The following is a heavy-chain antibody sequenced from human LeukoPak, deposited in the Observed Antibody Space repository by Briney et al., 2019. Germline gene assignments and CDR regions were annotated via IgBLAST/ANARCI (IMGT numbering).Heavy chain of an antibody. V-gene: IGHV4-30-4*02. Sequence: SETLSLTCTVSGASISSGDYYWSWIRQPPGKGLECIGHIYYSGSTYYNPSLKSRVTISVDTSKNQFSLKLSSVTAADTAVYYCAREVPCSSTSCPLDYWGQGTLVTVSS. J-gene: IGHJ4*02. CDR1: GASISSGDYY. CDR2: IYYSGST. CDR3: AREVPCSSTSCPLDY. D-gene: IGHD2-2*01.